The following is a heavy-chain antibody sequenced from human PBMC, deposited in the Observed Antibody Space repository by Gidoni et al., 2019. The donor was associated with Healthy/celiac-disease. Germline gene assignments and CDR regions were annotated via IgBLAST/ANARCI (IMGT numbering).Heavy chain of an antibody. CDR3: ARGTRITIFGVVISRGIWFDP. CDR1: GGSFIGSY. CDR2: INHSGST. D-gene: IGHD3-3*01. V-gene: IGHV4-34*01. J-gene: IGHJ5*02. Sequence: QVQLQQWGAGLLKPSETLSLTCAFYGGSFIGSYWSWIRQPPGKGLAWIGEINHSGSTNYNPSLKSRVTISVDTSKNQFSLKLSSVTAADTAVYYCARGTRITIFGVVISRGIWFDPWGQGTLVTVSS.